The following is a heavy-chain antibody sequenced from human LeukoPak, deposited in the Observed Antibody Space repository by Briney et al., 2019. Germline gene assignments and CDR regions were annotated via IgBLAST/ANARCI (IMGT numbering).Heavy chain of an antibody. CDR1: GYTFTSYG. CDR3: ARDPMVRGVMSAFDI. J-gene: IGHJ3*02. Sequence: ASVKVSCKASGYTFTSYGISWVRQAPGQGLEWMGWISPYNGNTKYAQKFQGRVTMTTETSTSTVYMELRSLISDDTAVYYCARDPMVRGVMSAFDIWGQGTMVTVSS. CDR2: ISPYNGNT. D-gene: IGHD3-10*01. V-gene: IGHV1-18*01.